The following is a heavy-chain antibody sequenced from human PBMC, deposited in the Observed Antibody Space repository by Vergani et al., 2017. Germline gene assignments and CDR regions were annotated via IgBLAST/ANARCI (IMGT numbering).Heavy chain of an antibody. J-gene: IGHJ5*02. CDR1: ESSFISNE. D-gene: IGHD3-3*01. Sequence: EVQPVESGAEVKKPGESLKISCKYSESSFISNEIAWVRQMSGKGLQWMGNINPIDSKIAYSPSFQGQAIMSLDKSITTAYLQWRSLKASDTATYYCAKTHDFSSLYSSYNWFDPWGQGTQVTVSS. CDR3: AKTHDFSSLYSSYNWFDP. CDR2: INPIDSKI. V-gene: IGHV5-51*03.